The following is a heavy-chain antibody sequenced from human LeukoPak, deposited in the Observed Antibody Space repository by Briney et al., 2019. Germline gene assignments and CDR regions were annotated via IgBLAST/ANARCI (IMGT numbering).Heavy chain of an antibody. D-gene: IGHD5-24*01. CDR1: GFTFSTYW. V-gene: IGHV3-74*01. CDR2: INSDGSDT. CDR3: ARARELATVGVDY. Sequence: PGGSLRLSCAASGFTFSTYWMHWVRQAPGKGLVWVSRINSDGSDTNYADSVKGRFTISRDNAKNTPYLQMNSLRAEDTAVYYCARARELATVGVDYWGQGTLVTVSS. J-gene: IGHJ4*02.